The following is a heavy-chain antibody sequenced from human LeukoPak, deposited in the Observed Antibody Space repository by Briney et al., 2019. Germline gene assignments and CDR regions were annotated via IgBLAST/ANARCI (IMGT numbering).Heavy chain of an antibody. Sequence: GGSLRLSCAASGFTFSSYAMSWVRQAPGKGLEWVSAISGSGGSTYYADSVKGRFTISRDNSKNTLYLQMNSLRAEDTAVCYCAKDATYYYDSSGYHALGYFDYWGQGTLVTVSS. CDR1: GFTFSSYA. CDR3: AKDATYYYDSSGYHALGYFDY. D-gene: IGHD3-22*01. CDR2: ISGSGGST. V-gene: IGHV3-23*01. J-gene: IGHJ4*02.